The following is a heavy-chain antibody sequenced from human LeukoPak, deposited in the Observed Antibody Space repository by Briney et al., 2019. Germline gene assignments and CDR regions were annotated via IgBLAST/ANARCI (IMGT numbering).Heavy chain of an antibody. D-gene: IGHD5-24*01. CDR2: IIPIFGTA. J-gene: IGHJ4*02. Sequence: SVKVSCKASGGTFSSYAISWVRQAPGQGLEWMGGIIPIFGTANYARKFQGRVTITTDESTSTAYMELSSLRSEDTAVYYCARTGRDGYNLDYWGQGTLVTVSS. CDR1: GGTFSSYA. CDR3: ARTGRDGYNLDY. V-gene: IGHV1-69*05.